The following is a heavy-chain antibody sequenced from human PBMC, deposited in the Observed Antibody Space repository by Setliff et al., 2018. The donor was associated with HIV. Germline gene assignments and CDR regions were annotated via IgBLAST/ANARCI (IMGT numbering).Heavy chain of an antibody. Sequence: SETLSLTCTVSGGSISSYYWSWIRQPPGKGLEWIGYIYYSGSTNYNPSLKSRVTISVDTSKNQFSLKPSSVTAADTAVYYCASLHYYYYMDVWGKGTTVTVSS. J-gene: IGHJ6*03. CDR3: ASLHYYYYMDV. V-gene: IGHV4-59*01. CDR2: IYYSGST. CDR1: GGSISSYY.